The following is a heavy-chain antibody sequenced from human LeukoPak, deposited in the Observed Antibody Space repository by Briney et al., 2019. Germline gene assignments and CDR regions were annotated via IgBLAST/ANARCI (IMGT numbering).Heavy chain of an antibody. CDR2: ISGSGGRT. CDR3: AKDWGSGGGLDY. D-gene: IGHD3-10*01. J-gene: IGHJ4*02. CDR1: GFSFSTYA. Sequence: GGSLRLSCAASGFSFSTYAMSWVRQTPGKGLEWVSVISGSGGRTYYADSVKGRFTISRDNSKNTLYLEMNSLRAEDTAVYYCAKDWGSGGGLDYWGRGTLVTVSS. V-gene: IGHV3-23*01.